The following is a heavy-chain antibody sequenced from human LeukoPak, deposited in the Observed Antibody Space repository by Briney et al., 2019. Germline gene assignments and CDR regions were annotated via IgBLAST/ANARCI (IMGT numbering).Heavy chain of an antibody. Sequence: GQSLRLSCAASGFAFSSFTMGWVRQVPGSGLEWVSSISGSGDNTYYADSVKGRFTISRDPSKNTLYLQMNSLGADDTAVYYCAKRGACYYCGMDVWGQGTTVTVSS. CDR1: GFAFSSFT. CDR3: AKRGACYYCGMDV. J-gene: IGHJ6*02. CDR2: ISGSGDNT. V-gene: IGHV3-23*01.